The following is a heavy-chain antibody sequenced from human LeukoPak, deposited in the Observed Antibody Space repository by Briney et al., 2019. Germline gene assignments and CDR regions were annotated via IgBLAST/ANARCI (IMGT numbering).Heavy chain of an antibody. CDR1: GGSISSGDYY. Sequence: SQTLSLTCTVSGGSISSGDYYWSWIRQPPGKGLEWIGYIYYSGSTYYNPSLKSRVTISVDTSKNQFSLKLSSVTAADTAVYYCARDPEVAPKTKYYDFWSGYRSFDYWGQGTLVTVSS. V-gene: IGHV4-30-4*08. CDR3: ARDPEVAPKTKYYDFWSGYRSFDY. D-gene: IGHD3-3*01. CDR2: IYYSGST. J-gene: IGHJ4*02.